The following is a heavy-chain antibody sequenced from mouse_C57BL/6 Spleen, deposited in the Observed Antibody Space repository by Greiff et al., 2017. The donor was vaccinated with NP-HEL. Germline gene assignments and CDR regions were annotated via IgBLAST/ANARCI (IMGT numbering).Heavy chain of an antibody. V-gene: IGHV1-15*01. CDR3: TREGTGTEFAY. Sequence: VQLQQSGAELVRPGASVTLSCKASGYTFTDYEMHWVKQTPVHGLEWIGAIDPETGGTAYNQKFKGKAILTADKSSSTAYMELRSLTSADSAVYYCTREGTGTEFAYWGQGTLVTVSA. CDR1: GYTFTDYE. J-gene: IGHJ3*01. D-gene: IGHD4-1*01. CDR2: IDPETGGT.